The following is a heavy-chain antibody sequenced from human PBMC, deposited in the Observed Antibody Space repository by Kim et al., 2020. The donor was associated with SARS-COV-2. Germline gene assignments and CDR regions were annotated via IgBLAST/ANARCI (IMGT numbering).Heavy chain of an antibody. V-gene: IGHV3-30*02. D-gene: IGHD6-19*01. Sequence: KGQFTISRENSKNTLYLQMNSLRAEDTAVYYCAKELRRAGTYYYYGMDVWGQGTTVTVSS. J-gene: IGHJ6*02. CDR3: AKELRRAGTYYYYGMDV.